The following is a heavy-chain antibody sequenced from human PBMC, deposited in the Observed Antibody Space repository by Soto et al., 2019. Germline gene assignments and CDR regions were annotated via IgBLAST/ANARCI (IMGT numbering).Heavy chain of an antibody. J-gene: IGHJ6*02. CDR1: GGTFSSYA. D-gene: IGHD6-25*01. V-gene: IGHV1-69*12. CDR2: IIPIFGT. CDR3: ARRASGNLPLRQGLDV. Sequence: QVQLVQSGAEVKKPGSSVKVSCKASGGTFSSYAISWVRQAPGQGLEWMGGIIPIFGTNYARKFQGRVTITADESTSTAYMELSSLRSEDTAVYYCARRASGNLPLRQGLDVWGQGTTVTVSS.